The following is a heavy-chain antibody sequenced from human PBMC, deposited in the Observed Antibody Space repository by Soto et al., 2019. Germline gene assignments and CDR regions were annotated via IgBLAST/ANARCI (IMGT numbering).Heavy chain of an antibody. CDR2: INPNSGGT. V-gene: IGHV1-2*04. D-gene: IGHD3-22*01. CDR3: ARDRLHYFDSSGSALLLYYGMDV. CDR1: GYTFTGYY. Sequence: ASVKVSCKASGYTFTGYYMHWVRQAPGQGLEWMGWINPNSGGTNYAQKFQGWVTMTRDTSISTAYMELSRLRSDDTAVYYCARDRLHYFDSSGSALLLYYGMDVWGQGTTVTVSS. J-gene: IGHJ6*02.